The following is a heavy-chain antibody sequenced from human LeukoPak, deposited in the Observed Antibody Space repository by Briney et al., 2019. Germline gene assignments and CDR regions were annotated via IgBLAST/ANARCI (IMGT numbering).Heavy chain of an antibody. CDR1: GFTFSSFP. D-gene: IGHD3-16*01. CDR3: ARSLIPGRWYFDL. V-gene: IGHV3-30*04. CDR2: ISTDGSYK. Sequence: GGSLRLSCAVSGFTFSSFPFHWVRQALGKGLEWVAAISTDGSYKYHGDSVKGRFTISRDNPMNTLYLQMNGLRPDDTAVYYCARSLIPGRWYFDLWGRGTLVTVSS. J-gene: IGHJ2*01.